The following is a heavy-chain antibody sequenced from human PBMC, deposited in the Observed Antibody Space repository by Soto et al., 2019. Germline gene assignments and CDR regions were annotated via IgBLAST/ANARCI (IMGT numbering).Heavy chain of an antibody. CDR2: ISYRGTP. CDR1: GGSFSSGAYY. Sequence: QVQLQESGPGLVKPSQNLSLTCTVSGGSFSSGAYYWSWVRRHPGMGLEWIGYISYRGTPYYNPSLKSRLTISFDASKNQFSLRLSSVTAADTALYYCARVSATGTRWFDPWGQGTLVTVSS. D-gene: IGHD6-13*01. J-gene: IGHJ5*02. CDR3: ARVSATGTRWFDP. V-gene: IGHV4-31*03.